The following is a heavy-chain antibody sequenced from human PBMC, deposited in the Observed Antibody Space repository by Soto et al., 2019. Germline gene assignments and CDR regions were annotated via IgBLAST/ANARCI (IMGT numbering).Heavy chain of an antibody. D-gene: IGHD2-15*01. CDR3: ARDEGSDCSGGSCYSYYYYYMDV. V-gene: IGHV3-7*01. Sequence: LSLTCAASGFTFSSYWMSWVRQAPGKGLEWVANIKQDGSEKYYVDSVKGRFTISRDNAKNSLYLQMNSLRAEDTAVYYCARDEGSDCSGGSCYSYYYYYMDVWGKGTTVTVSS. J-gene: IGHJ6*03. CDR2: IKQDGSEK. CDR1: GFTFSSYW.